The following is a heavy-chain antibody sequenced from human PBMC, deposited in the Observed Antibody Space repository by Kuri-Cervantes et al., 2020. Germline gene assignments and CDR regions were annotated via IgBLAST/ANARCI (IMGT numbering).Heavy chain of an antibody. V-gene: IGHV3-30*07. D-gene: IGHD6-19*01. J-gene: IGHJ2*01. CDR2: ISYDGGDK. CDR1: GFTFSNYA. CDR3: TRGYSSGWYFDL. Sequence: GESLKISCAASGFTFSNYAVHWVRQTPGKGLEWVAVISYDGGDKYYADSVKGRFTISRDNSKNTLYLQMNSLRAEDTAVYYCTRGYSSGWYFDLWGRGTLVTVSS.